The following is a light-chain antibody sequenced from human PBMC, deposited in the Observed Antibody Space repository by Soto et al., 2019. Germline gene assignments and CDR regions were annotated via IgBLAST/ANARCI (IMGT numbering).Light chain of an antibody. CDR1: QNVNTN. CDR3: QHYSTWPFT. CDR2: GAS. J-gene: IGKJ3*01. Sequence: EKVLTQFPATLSVSPGERATLSCWASQNVNTNLAWYQQKPGQAPRLLLTGASTRATGIPARFSGSGSGTEFTLTISSLQSEDVAVYYCQHYSTWPFTFGPGTKV. V-gene: IGKV3-15*01.